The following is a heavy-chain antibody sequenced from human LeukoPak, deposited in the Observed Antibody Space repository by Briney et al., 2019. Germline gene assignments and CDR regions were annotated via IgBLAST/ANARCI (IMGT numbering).Heavy chain of an antibody. J-gene: IGHJ3*02. Sequence: GGSLRLSCTASGFTFSSYAMNWVRQAPGKGLEWVSYISSGGSFRYYADSVKGRFTISRDNVKNSLYLQMNSLRDEDTAVYYCARDEKYAFDIWGQGTMVTVSS. V-gene: IGHV3-48*02. CDR3: ARDEKYAFDI. CDR2: ISSGGSFR. CDR1: GFTFSSYA.